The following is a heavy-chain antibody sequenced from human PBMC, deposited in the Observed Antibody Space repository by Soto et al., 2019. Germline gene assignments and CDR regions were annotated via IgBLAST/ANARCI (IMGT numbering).Heavy chain of an antibody. V-gene: IGHV1-18*04. CDR1: GYTFTTYG. Sequence: HVQLVQSGAAVKKPGASVKVSCKASGYTFTTYGISWVRQAPGQGLEWMGWISAYNGNTNSAQKLQGRVTMTKDTSTTTADMELRSLISDDTAVYYCARGGWYLLGYDYIMAFWCRGSTVTVSS. CDR2: ISAYNGNT. CDR3: ARGGWYLLGYDYIMAF. J-gene: IGHJ6*02. D-gene: IGHD2-15*01.